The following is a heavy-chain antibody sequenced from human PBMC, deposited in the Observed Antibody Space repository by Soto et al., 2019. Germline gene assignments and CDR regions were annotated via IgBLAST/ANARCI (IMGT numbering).Heavy chain of an antibody. CDR3: ARKDYYDSSGYRRDFDY. V-gene: IGHV1-18*01. Sequence: ASVKVSCKASGYSFSFYGINWVRQAPGQGLEWMGWISAYNGNTKYAQKLQGRVTMTTDTSTSTAYMELRSLRSDDTAVYYCARKDYYDSSGYRRDFDYWGQGTLVTVSS. CDR2: ISAYNGNT. J-gene: IGHJ4*02. D-gene: IGHD3-22*01. CDR1: GYSFSFYG.